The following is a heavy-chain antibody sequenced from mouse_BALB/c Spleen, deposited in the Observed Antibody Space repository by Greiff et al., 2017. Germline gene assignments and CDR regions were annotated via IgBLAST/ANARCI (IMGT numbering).Heavy chain of an antibody. J-gene: IGHJ2*01. CDR1: GYSITSDYA. Sequence: EVQLVESGPGLVKPSQSLSLTCTVTGYSITSDYAWNWIRQFPGNKLEWMGYISYSGSTSYNPSLKSRISITRDTSKNQFFLQLNSVTTEDTATYYCAGGNHYFDYWGQGTTLTVSS. V-gene: IGHV3-2*02. CDR3: AGGNHYFDY. D-gene: IGHD2-1*01. CDR2: ISYSGST.